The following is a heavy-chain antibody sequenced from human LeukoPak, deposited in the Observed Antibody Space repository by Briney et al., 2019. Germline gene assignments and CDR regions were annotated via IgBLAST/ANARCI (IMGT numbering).Heavy chain of an antibody. Sequence: PSETLSLTCTVSGGSISSGGYYWSWIRQHPGKGPEWIGYIYYSGSTYYTPSLKSRVTISVDTSKNQFSLKLTSVTAADTAVYYCARGAGYSGYDFDFWGQGTLVTVSS. CDR2: IYYSGST. V-gene: IGHV4-31*03. CDR3: ARGAGYSGYDFDF. D-gene: IGHD5-12*01. J-gene: IGHJ4*02. CDR1: GGSISSGGYY.